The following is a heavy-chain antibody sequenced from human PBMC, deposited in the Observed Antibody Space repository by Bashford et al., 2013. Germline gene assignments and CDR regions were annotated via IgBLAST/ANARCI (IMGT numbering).Heavy chain of an antibody. CDR2: LYTGGST. D-gene: IGHD5-24*01. CDR3: ARAGGRWLQPLDY. V-gene: IGHV3-53*01. Sequence: VRQGSRRGLEWVSILYTGGSTYYADSVKGRVTISRDNAKNTLYLQMNSLRAEDTAVYYCARAGGRWLQPLDYWGQGTLVTVSS. J-gene: IGHJ4*02.